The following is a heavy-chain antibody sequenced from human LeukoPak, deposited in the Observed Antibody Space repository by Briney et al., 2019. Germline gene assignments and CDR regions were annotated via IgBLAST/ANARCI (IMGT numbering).Heavy chain of an antibody. D-gene: IGHD7-27*01. CDR1: GFTFSTYA. V-gene: IGHV3-23*01. CDR3: AKDVNWGSSHFDY. J-gene: IGHJ4*02. CDR2: ISGSGGST. Sequence: PGGSLRLSCAASGFTFSTYAMSWVRQAPGKGLEWVSGISGSGGSTYYADSVKGRFTTSRDNSKNTLYLQMNSLRAEDTAVYYCAKDVNWGSSHFDYWGQGTLVTVSS.